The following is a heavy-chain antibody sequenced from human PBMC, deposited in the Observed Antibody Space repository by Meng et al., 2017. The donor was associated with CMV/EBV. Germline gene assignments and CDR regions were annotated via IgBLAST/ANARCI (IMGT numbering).Heavy chain of an antibody. V-gene: IGHV3-49*04. J-gene: IGHJ6*02. CDR3: TRDIATYHYDLWSGYYRYYYYGMDV. Sequence: GESLKISCAASGFTFGGYAMSWVRQAPGKGLEWVGFIRSNANGGTKEYAASVKGRFTIARDDTKSIAYLQMNSLKTEDTAVYYCTRDIATYHYDLWSGYYRYYYYGMDVWGQGTTVTVSS. CDR1: GFTFGGYA. D-gene: IGHD3-3*01. CDR2: IRSNANGGTK.